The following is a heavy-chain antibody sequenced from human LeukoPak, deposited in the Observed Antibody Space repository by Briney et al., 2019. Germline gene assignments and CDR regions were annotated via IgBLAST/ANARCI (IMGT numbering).Heavy chain of an antibody. CDR3: AKDKGREGDY. CDR2: ISADGIDK. V-gene: IGHV3-30*18. J-gene: IGHJ4*02. CDR1: GFPFSNYG. Sequence: GGSLRLSCAASGFPFSNYGMHWVRQAPGKGLEWVAVISADGIDKCYADSVKGRFTISRDNSKNTLYLQMSSLRPEDTAVYYCAKDKGREGDYWGQGNLVTVSS.